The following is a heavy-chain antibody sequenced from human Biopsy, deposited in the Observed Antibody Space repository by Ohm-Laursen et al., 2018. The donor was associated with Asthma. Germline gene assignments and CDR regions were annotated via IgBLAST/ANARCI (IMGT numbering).Heavy chain of an antibody. D-gene: IGHD1-7*01. CDR2: INPNSGGT. V-gene: IGHV1-2*06. CDR3: AREGITGTTAWFDP. J-gene: IGHJ5*02. Sequence: VASVKVSCKGSRDIFSSYGFSWVRQAPGQGLEWMGRINPNSGGTNYAQKFQGRVTMTRDTSISTAYMELSRLRSDDTAVYYCAREGITGTTAWFDPWGQGTLVTVSS. CDR1: RDIFSSYG.